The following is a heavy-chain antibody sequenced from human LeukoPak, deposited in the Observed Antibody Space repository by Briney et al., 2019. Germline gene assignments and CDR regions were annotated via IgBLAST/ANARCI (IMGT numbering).Heavy chain of an antibody. CDR1: GGSISSYY. D-gene: IGHD3-10*01. V-gene: IGHV4-59*08. CDR3: GRQGYTASYYFVDY. Sequence: SETLSLTCSVSGGSISSYYWSWIRQPPGKGLEWIGYISDTGSTNQNPSLKSRVTISEDTSKNQFSLKLRSVTAADTAVYYCGRQGYTASYYFVDYWSQGTLVTVSS. J-gene: IGHJ4*02. CDR2: ISDTGST.